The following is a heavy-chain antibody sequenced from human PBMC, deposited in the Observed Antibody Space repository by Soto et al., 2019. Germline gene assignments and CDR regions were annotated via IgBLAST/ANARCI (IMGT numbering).Heavy chain of an antibody. Sequence: QVQLVQSGAEVKKPGASVKVSCKASGYTFTSYGISWVRQAPGPGLEWMGWISAYNGNTNYAQKLQGRVTMTTDTPTSTAYMELRSLRSDATAGFFCPGESSSSCHDYWGQGTLVTVSS. CDR1: GYTFTSYG. V-gene: IGHV1-18*01. D-gene: IGHD6-13*01. J-gene: IGHJ4*02. CDR2: ISAYNGNT. CDR3: PGESSSSCHDY.